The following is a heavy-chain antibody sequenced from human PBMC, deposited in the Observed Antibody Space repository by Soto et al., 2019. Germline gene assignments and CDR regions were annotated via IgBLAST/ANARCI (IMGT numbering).Heavy chain of an antibody. CDR2: ISYDGSNK. CDR1: GFTFSSYG. CDR3: AKDGAQSRDYDFWSGYGYYMDV. D-gene: IGHD3-3*01. Sequence: GGSLRLSCAASGFTFSSYGMHWVRQAPGKGLEWVAVISYDGSNKYYADSVKGRFTISRDNSKNTLYLQMNSLRAEDKDMYYCAKDGAQSRDYDFWSGYGYYMDVWGKGTTVTVSS. J-gene: IGHJ6*03. V-gene: IGHV3-30*18.